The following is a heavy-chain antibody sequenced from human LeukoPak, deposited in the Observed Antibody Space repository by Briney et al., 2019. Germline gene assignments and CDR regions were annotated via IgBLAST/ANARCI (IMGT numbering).Heavy chain of an antibody. CDR2: IHTSGST. CDR3: ARDRYYYDSSGYYLFDY. V-gene: IGHV4-4*07. CDR1: GGSISSYY. D-gene: IGHD3-22*01. J-gene: IGHJ4*02. Sequence: SETLSLTCTVSGGSISSYYWNWIRQPAGKGLEWIGRIHTSGSTNYNPSLKSRVTMSVDTSKNQFSLKLSSVTAADTAVYYCARDRYYYDSSGYYLFDYWGQGTLVTVSS.